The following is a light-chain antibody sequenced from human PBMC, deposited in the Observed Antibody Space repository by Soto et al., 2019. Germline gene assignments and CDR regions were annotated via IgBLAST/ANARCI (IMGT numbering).Light chain of an antibody. CDR3: QQYGSSPLFP. V-gene: IGKV3-20*01. J-gene: IGKJ3*01. Sequence: EIVLTQSPGTLSLSPGERATLSCRASQSVSSSYLAWYRQKPGQAPRLLIYGASGRATGIPDRFSGSGSGTDFTLTISSLEPEDFAVYYCQQYGSSPLFPFGPGTKVDIK. CDR1: QSVSSSY. CDR2: GAS.